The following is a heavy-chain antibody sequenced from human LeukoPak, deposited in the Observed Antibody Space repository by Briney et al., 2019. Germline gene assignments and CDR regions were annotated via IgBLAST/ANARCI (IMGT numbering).Heavy chain of an antibody. Sequence: GGSLRLSCAASGFTFSSYGMHWVRQAPGKGLEWVAFIRYDGSNKYYADSVKGRFTISRDNSKNTLYLQMNSLRAEDTAVYYCAKDTTPPKAGFDPWGQGALVTVST. V-gene: IGHV3-30*02. J-gene: IGHJ5*02. CDR2: IRYDGSNK. D-gene: IGHD1-14*01. CDR3: AKDTTPPKAGFDP. CDR1: GFTFSSYG.